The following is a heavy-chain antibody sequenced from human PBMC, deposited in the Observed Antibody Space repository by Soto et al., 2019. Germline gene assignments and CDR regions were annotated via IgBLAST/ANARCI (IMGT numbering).Heavy chain of an antibody. D-gene: IGHD4-17*01. CDR1: GYTFTNYD. J-gene: IGHJ2*01. Sequence: QVQLVQSGAEVKKPGASVKVSCKASGYTFTNYDINWVRQATGQGLEWMGWMNPNSGNTGHAKKFPGRFTMTRNTSISTAYMELSSLRSDDTAVYYCARGRSSYGDYVNWYFDLWGRGTLVTVSS. V-gene: IGHV1-8*01. CDR2: MNPNSGNT. CDR3: ARGRSSYGDYVNWYFDL.